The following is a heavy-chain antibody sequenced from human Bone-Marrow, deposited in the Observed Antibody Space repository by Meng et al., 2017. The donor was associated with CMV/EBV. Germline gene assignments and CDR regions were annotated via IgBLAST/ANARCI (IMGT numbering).Heavy chain of an antibody. CDR3: ARDFHGVVATMDV. Sequence: SETLSLTCAVYGGSFSGYYWSWIRQPPGKGLEWIGEINHSGSTNYNPSLKSRVTISVDTSKNQFSLKLSSVTAADTAVYYCARDFHGVVATMDVWGQGTTVTVSS. V-gene: IGHV4-34*01. CDR1: GGSFSGYY. J-gene: IGHJ6*02. D-gene: IGHD3-3*01. CDR2: INHSGST.